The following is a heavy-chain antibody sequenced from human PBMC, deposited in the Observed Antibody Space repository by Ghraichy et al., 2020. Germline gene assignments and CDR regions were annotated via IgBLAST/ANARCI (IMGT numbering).Heavy chain of an antibody. J-gene: IGHJ4*02. V-gene: IGHV1-18*04. Sequence: ASVKVSCKVSGYTFTSHGTSWMRQAPVQGLEWMGWISAYNGNTNSAQKLQGRVTMTTDTSTSTAYMELRSLRSDDTAVYYCARVGRGGAVAVSGRQPIDYWGQGTLVTVSS. CDR3: ARVGRGGAVAVSGRQPIDY. D-gene: IGHD6-19*01. CDR1: GYTFTSHG. CDR2: ISAYNGNT.